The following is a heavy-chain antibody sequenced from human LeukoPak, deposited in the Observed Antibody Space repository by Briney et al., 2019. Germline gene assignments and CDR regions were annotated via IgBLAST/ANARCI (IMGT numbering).Heavy chain of an antibody. CDR1: GGSISSGGYY. Sequence: SETLTLTCTVSGGSISSGGYYWSWIRQHPGKGLEWIGYIYYSGSTYYNPSLKSRVTISVDTSKNQFSLKLSSVTAADTAVYYCARHFRRETYYYDSSGYYPCWFDPWGQGTLVTVSS. D-gene: IGHD3-22*01. CDR3: ARHFRRETYYYDSSGYYPCWFDP. J-gene: IGHJ5*02. CDR2: IYYSGST. V-gene: IGHV4-31*03.